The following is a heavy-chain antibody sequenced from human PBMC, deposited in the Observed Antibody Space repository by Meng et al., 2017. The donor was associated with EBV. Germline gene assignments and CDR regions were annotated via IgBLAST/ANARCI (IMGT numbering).Heavy chain of an antibody. V-gene: IGHV1-18*01. Sequence: QVLSGKSGAEGTKPAASVKVSCKASGYTFPIYGISSVRQAPGQGLEWMGWIGAYNGNTNYAQKLQGRVTMTTDTSTSTAYMELRSLRSDDTAVYYCARDGRLYDTPSPFDYWGQGTLVTVSS. CDR2: IGAYNGNT. D-gene: IGHD3-22*01. J-gene: IGHJ4*02. CDR3: ARDGRLYDTPSPFDY. CDR1: GYTFPIYG.